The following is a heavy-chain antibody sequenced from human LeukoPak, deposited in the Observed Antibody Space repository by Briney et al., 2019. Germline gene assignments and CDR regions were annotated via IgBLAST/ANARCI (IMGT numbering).Heavy chain of an antibody. D-gene: IGHD3-10*01. CDR1: GASVSSDY. V-gene: IGHV4-59*02. J-gene: IGHJ4*02. CDR2: IHYRGDI. CDR3: GRNLGSGSDH. Sequence: PSETLSLTCSVSGASVSSDYWNWIRQSPGRGLEWIGYIHYRGDINYNPSLKSRLTMSVDASSNQVSLKLSSVTAADAAVYYCGRNLGSGSDHWGQGTLVTVSS.